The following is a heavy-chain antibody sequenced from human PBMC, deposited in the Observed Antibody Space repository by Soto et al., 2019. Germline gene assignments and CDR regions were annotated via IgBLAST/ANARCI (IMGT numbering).Heavy chain of an antibody. Sequence: QMQLVESGGGVVQPGRSLRLSCVASGFPFREFGMHWVRQAPGKGLEWVALISYDGSDYADSVKGRFTISRDDSRDTLFLHMDNLRPDDTGVYYCARRWNYCLDLRGQGTLVAVSS. CDR1: GFPFREFG. CDR3: ARRWNYCLDL. J-gene: IGHJ4*02. CDR2: ISYDGSD. V-gene: IGHV3-33*05. D-gene: IGHD3-10*01.